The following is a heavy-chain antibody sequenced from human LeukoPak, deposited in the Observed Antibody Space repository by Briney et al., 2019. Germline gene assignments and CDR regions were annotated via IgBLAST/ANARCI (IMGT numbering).Heavy chain of an antibody. J-gene: IGHJ6*03. D-gene: IGHD2-2*02. Sequence: GASVKVSCKASGYTFTSYGISWVRQAPGEGLEWMGIINPSGGSTTYAQKFQGRVTMTRDMSTSTVYMDLSSLRSEDTAVYYCARVAAEVVGLPGAIGFGWLRRDYYYMDVWGKGTTVTVSS. V-gene: IGHV1-46*01. CDR3: ARVAAEVVGLPGAIGFGWLRRDYYYMDV. CDR2: INPSGGST. CDR1: GYTFTSYG.